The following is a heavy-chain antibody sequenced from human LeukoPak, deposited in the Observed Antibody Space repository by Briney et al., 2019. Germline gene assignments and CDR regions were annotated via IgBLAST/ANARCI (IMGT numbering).Heavy chain of an antibody. CDR2: IYYSGNT. V-gene: IGHV4-39*07. Sequence: SETPSLTCSVSGGSISSSYYWGWIRQPPGKGLEWIGSIYYSGNTYYNPSLKSRVTISVDTSKNQFSLKLSSVTAADTAVYYCARFYSSSWYYFDYWGQGTLVTVSS. CDR1: GGSISSSYY. J-gene: IGHJ4*02. D-gene: IGHD6-13*01. CDR3: ARFYSSSWYYFDY.